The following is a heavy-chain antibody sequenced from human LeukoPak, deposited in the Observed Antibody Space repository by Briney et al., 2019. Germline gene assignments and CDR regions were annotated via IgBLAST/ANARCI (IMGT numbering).Heavy chain of an antibody. CDR1: GGSISSSNW. CDR3: ARPRRCSSTSCYAGGAFDV. D-gene: IGHD2-2*01. J-gene: IGHJ3*01. V-gene: IGHV4-4*02. Sequence: SGTLSLTCAVSGGSISSSNWWSWVRQPPGKGLEWIGEIYHSGSTNYNPSLKSRVTISVDKSKNQFSLKLSSVTAADTAVYYCARPRRCSSTSCYAGGAFDVWGQGTMVSVSS. CDR2: IYHSGST.